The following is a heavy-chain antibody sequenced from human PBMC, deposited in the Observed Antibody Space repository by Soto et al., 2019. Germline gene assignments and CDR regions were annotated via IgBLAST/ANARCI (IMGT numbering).Heavy chain of an antibody. CDR2: ISGSGGST. D-gene: IGHD3-3*01. CDR1: GFTFSSYA. Sequence: GGSLRLSCAASGFTFSSYAMSWVRQAPGKGLEWVSAISGSGGSTYYADSVKGRFTISRDNSKNTLYLQMNSLRAEDTAVYYMGRDRGFTIFGVVRAPNYYYYMDVWGKGTTVTVSS. CDR3: GRDRGFTIFGVVRAPNYYYYMDV. J-gene: IGHJ6*03. V-gene: IGHV3-23*01.